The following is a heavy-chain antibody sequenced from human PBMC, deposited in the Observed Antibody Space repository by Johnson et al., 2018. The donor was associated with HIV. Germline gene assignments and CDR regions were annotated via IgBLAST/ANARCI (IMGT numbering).Heavy chain of an antibody. D-gene: IGHD4-17*01. Sequence: QVQLVESGGGVVQPGGSLRLSCAASGFTFSSYGMHWVRQAPGKGLEWVAFIRYDGSNKYYADSVKGRFTISRDNSKNSLYLQMNSLRAEDTALYYCAKAGDSQSAFDIWGQGTMVTVSS. CDR3: AKAGDSQSAFDI. J-gene: IGHJ3*02. CDR2: IRYDGSNK. V-gene: IGHV3-30*02. CDR1: GFTFSSYG.